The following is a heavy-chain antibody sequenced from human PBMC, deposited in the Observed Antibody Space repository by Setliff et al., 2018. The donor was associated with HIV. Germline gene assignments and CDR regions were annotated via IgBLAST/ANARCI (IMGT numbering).Heavy chain of an antibody. D-gene: IGHD1-26*01. J-gene: IGHJ4*02. CDR3: ARPPVGATVGYFDY. V-gene: IGHV1-69*13. CDR2: IIPIFGTA. Sequence: GASVKVSCKASGGTFSSYAISWVRQAPGQGLEWMGGIIPIFGTANYAQKFQGRVTITADESTSTAYMELSSLRSEDTAVYYCARPPVGATVGYFDYWGQGTLVTVSS. CDR1: GGTFSSYA.